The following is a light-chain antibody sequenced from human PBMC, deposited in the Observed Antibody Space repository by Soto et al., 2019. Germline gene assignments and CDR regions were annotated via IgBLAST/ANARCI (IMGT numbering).Light chain of an antibody. J-gene: IGLJ2*01. V-gene: IGLV2-14*01. CDR2: EVT. CDR1: SSDIGTYDY. Sequence: QSALTQPASVSGSPGQSITISCTGTSSDIGTYDYVSWYQHHPGKAPKLMIYEVTNRPSGVSDLFSGSKSGKTASLTISGLHAEDEADYYCSSYTPTTTPVVFGGGTKVTVL. CDR3: SSYTPTTTPVV.